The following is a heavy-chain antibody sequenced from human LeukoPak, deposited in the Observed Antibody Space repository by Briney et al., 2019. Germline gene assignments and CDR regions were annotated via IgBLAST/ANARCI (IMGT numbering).Heavy chain of an antibody. V-gene: IGHV3-30*18. J-gene: IGHJ6*02. CDR2: ISHDGSRK. D-gene: IGHD3-3*01. CDR1: GFTFNSYG. CDR3: VKDQFLEAYGMEV. Sequence: GRSLRLSCVASGFTFNSYGMHWVRQAPGKGLEWVAVISHDGSRKYYADSVKGRFTISRDDSKNTLYLQMNGLRAEDTAVYYAVKDQFLEAYGMEVWGQGTTVTVSS.